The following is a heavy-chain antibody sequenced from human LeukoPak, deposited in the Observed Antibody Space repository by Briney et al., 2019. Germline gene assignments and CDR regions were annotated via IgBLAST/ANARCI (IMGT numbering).Heavy chain of an antibody. Sequence: GGSLRLSCAASGFTFSSYAMSWVRQAPGKGLEWVSAISGSGGSTYYADSVKGRSTISRDNSKNTLYLQMNSLRAEDTAVYYCAKRTGYSSGWYYFDYWGQGTLVTVSS. CDR3: AKRTGYSSGWYYFDY. D-gene: IGHD6-19*01. CDR2: ISGSGGST. CDR1: GFTFSSYA. V-gene: IGHV3-23*01. J-gene: IGHJ4*02.